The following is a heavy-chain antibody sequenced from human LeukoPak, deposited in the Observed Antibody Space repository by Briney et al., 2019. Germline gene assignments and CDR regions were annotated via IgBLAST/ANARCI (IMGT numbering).Heavy chain of an antibody. CDR2: ISSSSSYI. CDR1: GFTFSSYS. V-gene: IGHV3-21*01. J-gene: IGHJ6*02. D-gene: IGHD2-2*01. CDR3: ARQALPAYYYYGMDV. Sequence: GGSLRLSCAASGFTFSSYSMNWVRQAPGKGLEWVSSISSSSSYIYYADSVKGRFTISRDNAKNSLYLQMNGLRAEDTAVYYCARQALPAYYYYGMDVWGQGTTVTVSS.